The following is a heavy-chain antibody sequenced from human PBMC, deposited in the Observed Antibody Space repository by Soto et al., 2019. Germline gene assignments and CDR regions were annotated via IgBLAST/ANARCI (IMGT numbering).Heavy chain of an antibody. V-gene: IGHV3-48*02. D-gene: IGHD2-15*01. Sequence: EVQLVESGGGLVQPGGSLRLSCAASGFTFSSYSMNWVRQAPGKGLEWVSYISSSSTIYYADSVKGRFTISRDNAKNSLYLQMNSLRDEDTAVYYCARQRGALIVVVVAASTEFDYWGQGTLVTVSS. J-gene: IGHJ4*02. CDR1: GFTFSSYS. CDR3: ARQRGALIVVVVAASTEFDY. CDR2: ISSSSTI.